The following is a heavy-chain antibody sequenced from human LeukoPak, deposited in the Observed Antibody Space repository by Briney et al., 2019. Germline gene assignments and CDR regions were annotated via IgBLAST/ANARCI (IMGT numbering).Heavy chain of an antibody. CDR2: IKQDGSEK. J-gene: IGHJ4*02. D-gene: IGHD1-26*01. V-gene: IGHV3-7*01. Sequence: GGSLRLSCAASGFTFSSYWMSWVRQAPGKGLEWVANIKQDGSEKYYVDSVKGRFTIPRDNAKNSLYLQMNSLRAEDTAVYYCARDRSSGSYFHALDYWGQGTLVTVSS. CDR3: ARDRSSGSYFHALDY. CDR1: GFTFSSYW.